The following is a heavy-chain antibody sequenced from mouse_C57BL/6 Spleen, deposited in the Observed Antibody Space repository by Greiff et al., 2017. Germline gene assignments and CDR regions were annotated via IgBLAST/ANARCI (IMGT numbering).Heavy chain of an antibody. CDR2: IDPSDSYT. CDR3: ARRGYGKGKLIFDY. J-gene: IGHJ2*01. Sequence: QVQLQQPGAELVKPGASVKLSCKASGYTFTSYWMQWVKQRPGQGLEWIGEIDPSDSYTNYNQKFKGKATLTVDTSSSTAYMQLSSLTSEDSAVYYCARRGYGKGKLIFDYWGQGTTLTVSS. V-gene: IGHV1-50*01. D-gene: IGHD2-10*02. CDR1: GYTFTSYW.